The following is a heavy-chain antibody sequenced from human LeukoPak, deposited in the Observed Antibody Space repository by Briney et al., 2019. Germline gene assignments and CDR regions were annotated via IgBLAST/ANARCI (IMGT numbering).Heavy chain of an antibody. Sequence: PGGSLRLSCASSGFSAITKYMSWVRQAPGEGLERVSIIRSGAYIYYADSVRGRFTISRDNSKNMVYLQMNSLRAEDTGIYFCARVDPKYDYYYGMDVWGQGTTVTVSS. CDR1: GFSAITKY. CDR3: ARVDPKYDYYYGMDV. V-gene: IGHV3-66*01. CDR2: IRSGAYI. J-gene: IGHJ6*02.